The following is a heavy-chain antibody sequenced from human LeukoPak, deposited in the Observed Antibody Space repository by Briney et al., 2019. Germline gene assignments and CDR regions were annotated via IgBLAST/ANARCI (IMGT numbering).Heavy chain of an antibody. D-gene: IGHD3-16*02. CDR1: GFTFSSYS. J-gene: IGHJ4*02. V-gene: IGHV3-48*01. CDR3: ARSYDYVWGSYRETFDY. CDR2: ISSSSTI. Sequence: GGSLRLSCAASGFTFSSYSMNWVRRAPGKGLEWVSYISSSSTIYYADSVKGRFTISRDNAKNSLYLQMNSLRAEDTAVYYCARSYDYVWGSYRETFDYWGQGTLVTVSS.